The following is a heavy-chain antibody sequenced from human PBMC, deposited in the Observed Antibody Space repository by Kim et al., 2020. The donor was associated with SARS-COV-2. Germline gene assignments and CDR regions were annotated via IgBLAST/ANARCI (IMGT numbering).Heavy chain of an antibody. V-gene: IGHV1-46*01. CDR2: INPSGGST. CDR3: ARVVAAAGTGAGEWFDP. J-gene: IGHJ5*02. Sequence: ASVKVSCKASGYTFTSYYMHWVRQAPGQGLEWMGIINPSGGSTSYAQKFQGSVTMTRDTSTSTVYMELSSLRSEDTAVYYCARVVAAAGTGAGEWFDPWGQGTLVTVSS. CDR1: GYTFTSYY. D-gene: IGHD6-13*01.